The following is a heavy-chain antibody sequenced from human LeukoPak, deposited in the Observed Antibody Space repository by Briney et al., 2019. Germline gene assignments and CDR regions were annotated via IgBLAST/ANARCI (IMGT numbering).Heavy chain of an antibody. D-gene: IGHD5-24*01. CDR1: GDSISSRTHY. J-gene: IGHJ4*02. CDR2: IYYSGST. CDR3: ARGRVEMATIDFDY. V-gene: IGHV4-39*07. Sequence: SETLSLTCTVSGDSISSRTHYWGWIRQPPGKGLEWIGSIYYSGSTYYNPSLKSRVTISVDTSKNQFSLKLSSVTAADTAMYYCARGRVEMATIDFDYWGQGTLVTVSS.